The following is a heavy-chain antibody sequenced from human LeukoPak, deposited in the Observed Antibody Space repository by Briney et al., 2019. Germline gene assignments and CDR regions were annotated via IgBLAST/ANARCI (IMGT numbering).Heavy chain of an antibody. D-gene: IGHD6-13*01. J-gene: IGHJ4*02. CDR2: MNPNSGNT. CDR1: GYTFTSYD. V-gene: IGHV1-8*01. Sequence: GASVKVSCKASGYTFTSYDINWVRQATGQGLEWMGWMNPNSGNTGYAQKFQGRVTMTRNTSISTAYMELSGLRSEDTAVYYCARGSSSWHTLDYWGQGTLVTVSS. CDR3: ARGSSSWHTLDY.